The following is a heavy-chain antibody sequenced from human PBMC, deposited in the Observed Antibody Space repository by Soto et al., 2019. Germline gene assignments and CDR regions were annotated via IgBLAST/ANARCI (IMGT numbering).Heavy chain of an antibody. Sequence: GASVKVSCKASGNTFTSYGISWVRQAPGQGLEWMGWISAYNGNTNYAQKLQGRVTMTTDTSTSTAYMELSSLRSEDTAVYYCAGTWVVVISTDYLGQGTLVTVS. D-gene: IGHD2-21*01. J-gene: IGHJ4*02. CDR3: AGTWVVVISTDY. CDR2: ISAYNGNT. CDR1: GNTFTSYG. V-gene: IGHV1-18*01.